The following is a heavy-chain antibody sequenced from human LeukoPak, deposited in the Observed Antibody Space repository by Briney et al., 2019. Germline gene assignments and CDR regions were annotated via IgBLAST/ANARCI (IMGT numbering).Heavy chain of an antibody. CDR3: ARGEGYSDYPFDH. CDR2: IGGSGDNT. D-gene: IGHD5-12*01. J-gene: IGHJ4*02. Sequence: GGSLRLSCAASEFTFTSYAMSWVRQTPGKGLEWVSVIGGSGDNTDYADSVKGRFSISRDNSKNTLYLQMNSLRVEDTAVYYCARGEGYSDYPFDHWGQGTLVTVS. V-gene: IGHV3-23*01. CDR1: EFTFTSYA.